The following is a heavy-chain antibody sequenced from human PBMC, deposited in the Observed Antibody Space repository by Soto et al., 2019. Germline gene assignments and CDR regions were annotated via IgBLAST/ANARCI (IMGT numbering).Heavy chain of an antibody. J-gene: IGHJ4*02. CDR2: IYYSGNT. D-gene: IGHD5-18*01. V-gene: IGHV4-39*02. CDR3: ARDSLTVQLWLY. Sequence: SETLSLTCTVSGGSISSSSYYWGWIRQPPGKGLEWIGSIYYSGNTYYNTSLKSRVTISVDTAKNQFSLKLSSVTAADTAVYYCARDSLTVQLWLYWGQGTLVTV. CDR1: GGSISSSSYY.